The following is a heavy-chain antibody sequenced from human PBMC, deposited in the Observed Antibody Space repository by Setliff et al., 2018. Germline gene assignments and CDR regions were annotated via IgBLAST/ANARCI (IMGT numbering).Heavy chain of an antibody. J-gene: IGHJ6*03. Sequence: SETLSLTCTVSGDSISSRRNYWGWFRQPAGKELEWIGQIYTSWSTNYNPSLKSRVTISLDTSKNQFSLSLTSVTAEDTAVYYCARMSGFQYIDVWDKGTKVTVS. CDR3: ARMSGFQYIDV. V-gene: IGHV4-61*09. D-gene: IGHD3-3*01. CDR1: GDSISSRRNY. CDR2: IYTSWST.